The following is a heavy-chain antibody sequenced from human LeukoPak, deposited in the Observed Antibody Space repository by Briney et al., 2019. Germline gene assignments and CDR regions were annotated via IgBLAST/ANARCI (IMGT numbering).Heavy chain of an antibody. Sequence: GSLRLSCAASGFAFNVYAMSWLRQPPGKGLEWVSTINANSGTTSYAASVRGRFSISRDNSKSTLYLQLSTLRADDTATYYCAKPISGGLAVTTDWFHPWGQGTLVVVSS. V-gene: IGHV3-23*01. CDR1: GFAFNVYA. CDR3: AKPISGGLAVTTDWFHP. J-gene: IGHJ5*01. D-gene: IGHD6-19*01. CDR2: INANSGTT.